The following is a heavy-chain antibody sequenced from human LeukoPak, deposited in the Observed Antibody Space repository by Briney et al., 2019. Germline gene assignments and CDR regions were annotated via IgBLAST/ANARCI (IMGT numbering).Heavy chain of an antibody. J-gene: IGHJ5*02. CDR2: ISSSGSTM. CDR1: GFTFSDYY. D-gene: IGHD3-22*01. CDR3: ARVNSYDSLFDP. Sequence: NPGGSLRLSCAASGFTFSDYYMSWIRQAPGKGLEGVSYISSSGSTMYYADSVKGRFTICMDNAKNSLYLQMNRLSAEDTAVYYCARVNSYDSLFDPWGQASLVTVSS. V-gene: IGHV3-11*01.